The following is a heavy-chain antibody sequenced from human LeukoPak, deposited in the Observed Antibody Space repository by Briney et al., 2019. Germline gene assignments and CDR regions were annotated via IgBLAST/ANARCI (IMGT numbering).Heavy chain of an antibody. CDR2: IYYSGST. Sequence: PPETLCLTCTVSGGSISSYYWSWIRQPPGKGLEWIGYIYYSGSTNYNPSLKSRVTISVDTSKNQFSLKLSSVTAADTAVYYCARLQDGDYRRLGVNWFDPWGQGTLVTVSS. D-gene: IGHD4-17*01. V-gene: IGHV4-59*01. CDR3: ARLQDGDYRRLGVNWFDP. CDR1: GGSISSYY. J-gene: IGHJ5*02.